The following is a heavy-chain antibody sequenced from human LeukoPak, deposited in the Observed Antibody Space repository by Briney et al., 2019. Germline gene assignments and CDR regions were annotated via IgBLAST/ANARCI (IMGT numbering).Heavy chain of an antibody. CDR1: GFTFSSYA. CDR2: ISGSGGST. J-gene: IGHJ6*02. V-gene: IGHV3-23*01. Sequence: GGSLRLSCAASGFTFSSYAMSWVRQAPGKGVERGSAISGSGGSTYYADSVKGRFTISRDNSKNTLYLQMNSLRAEDTAVYYCAKDMRAAAGRYYYYYGMDVWGQGTTVTVSS. D-gene: IGHD6-13*01. CDR3: AKDMRAAAGRYYYYYGMDV.